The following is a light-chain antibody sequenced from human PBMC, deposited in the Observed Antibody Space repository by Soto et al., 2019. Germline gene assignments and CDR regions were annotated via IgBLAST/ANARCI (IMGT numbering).Light chain of an antibody. J-gene: IGKJ1*01. CDR3: QQTYSNPLT. CDR2: AAS. Sequence: DIQMTQSPSSLSASVGDRITITCRASQSISNYLTWSQQKPGKAPKLLIYAASTLQYGVPSRFSGSRSGTDFTLTISSLQPEDFATYYCQQTYSNPLTFGQGTKVEVK. V-gene: IGKV1-39*01. CDR1: QSISNY.